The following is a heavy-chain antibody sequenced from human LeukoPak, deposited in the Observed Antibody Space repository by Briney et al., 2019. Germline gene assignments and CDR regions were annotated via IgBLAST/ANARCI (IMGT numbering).Heavy chain of an antibody. CDR1: GFTFSTYV. V-gene: IGHV3-23*01. CDR2: ISDSGDNT. Sequence: GGSLRLSCAASGFTFSTYVMSWVRQAPGKGLEWVSGISDSGDNTYYADSVKGRFTISRDNSKNTLYLQMNSLRAEGTAVYFCTKGSDYDTDFDYWGQGTLVSVSS. D-gene: IGHD4-17*01. CDR3: TKGSDYDTDFDY. J-gene: IGHJ4*02.